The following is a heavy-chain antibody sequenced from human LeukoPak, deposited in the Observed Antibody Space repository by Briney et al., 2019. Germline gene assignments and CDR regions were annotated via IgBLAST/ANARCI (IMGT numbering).Heavy chain of an antibody. CDR1: GFTFSSYA. D-gene: IGHD3-22*01. CDR2: ISGSGGST. CDR3: AKAPSGLTMIVVWVFDY. Sequence: PGGSLRLSCAASGFTFSSYAMSWVRQAPGKGLEWVSAISGSGGSTCYADSVKGRFTISRDNSKNTLYLQMNSLRAEDTAVYYCAKAPSGLTMIVVWVFDYWGQGTLVTVSS. J-gene: IGHJ4*02. V-gene: IGHV3-23*01.